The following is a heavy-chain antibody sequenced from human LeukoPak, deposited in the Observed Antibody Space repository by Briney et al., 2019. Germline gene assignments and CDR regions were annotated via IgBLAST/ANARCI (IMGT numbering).Heavy chain of an antibody. J-gene: IGHJ5*02. D-gene: IGHD6-13*01. Sequence: SETLSLTCTVSGGSISSYYWSWIRQPPGQGLELIGYIYYSGSTNYNPSLKSRVTISVDTSKNQFSLKLSSVTAADTAVYYCARGSYSSSWYAYNWFDPWGQGTLVTVSS. CDR2: IYYSGST. V-gene: IGHV4-59*01. CDR1: GGSISSYY. CDR3: ARGSYSSSWYAYNWFDP.